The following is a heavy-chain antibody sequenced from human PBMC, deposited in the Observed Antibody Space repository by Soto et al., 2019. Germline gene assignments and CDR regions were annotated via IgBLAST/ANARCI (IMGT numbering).Heavy chain of an antibody. J-gene: IGHJ5*02. CDR3: ARDMFWSEIGNWFDP. CDR1: GFTFSSYA. V-gene: IGHV3-30-3*01. Sequence: GGSLRLSCAASGFTFSSYAMHWVRQAPGKGLEWVAVISYDGSNKYYADSVKGRFTISRDNSKNTLYLQMNSLRAEDAAVYYCARDMFWSEIGNWFDPWGQGTLVTVS. D-gene: IGHD3-10*02. CDR2: ISYDGSNK.